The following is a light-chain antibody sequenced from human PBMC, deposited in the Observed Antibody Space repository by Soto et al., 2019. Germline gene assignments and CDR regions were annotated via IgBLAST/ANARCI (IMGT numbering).Light chain of an antibody. V-gene: IGKV3-15*01. J-gene: IGKJ1*01. CDR3: YQYNNWPRT. CDR1: QSVSTN. CDR2: GAS. Sequence: EIVMMQSPATLSVSPGERATLSCRASQSVSTNLAWYQQKPGQAPRLIIYGASTRATGIPVRFSGSGSGTEFTLTISSLQSEDFAVYYCYQYNNWPRTFGQGTKVEIK.